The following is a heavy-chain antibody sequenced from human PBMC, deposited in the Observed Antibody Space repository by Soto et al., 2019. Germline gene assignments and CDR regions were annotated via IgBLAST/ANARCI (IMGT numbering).Heavy chain of an antibody. CDR1: GYTFTNYG. V-gene: IGHV1-18*01. J-gene: IGHJ3*02. D-gene: IGHD6-13*01. CDR2: ISTYNGNT. Sequence: VQLVQSGVEVKKPGASVKVSCKASGYTFTNYGISWVRQAPGQGLEWMGWISTYNGNTNYAQKAQGRVTMTTETSTSTAYMELRSLRPDDTAVYYCARDLLYSTRATVRFDIWGQGTMLTVSS. CDR3: ARDLLYSTRATVRFDI.